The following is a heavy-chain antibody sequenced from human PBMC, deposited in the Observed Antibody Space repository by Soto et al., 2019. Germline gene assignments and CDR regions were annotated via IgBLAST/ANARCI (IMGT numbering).Heavy chain of an antibody. D-gene: IGHD3-9*01. J-gene: IGHJ6*02. V-gene: IGHV4-34*01. CDR2: INHSGST. CDR1: GGSFSGYY. CDR3: ARGLVLRYFDWLLAGMDV. Sequence: ETLSLTCAVYGGSFSGYYWSWIRQPPGKGLEWIGEINHSGSTNYNPSLKSRVTISVDTSKNQFSLKLSSVTAADTAVYYCARGLVLRYFDWLLAGMDVWGQGTTVTVSS.